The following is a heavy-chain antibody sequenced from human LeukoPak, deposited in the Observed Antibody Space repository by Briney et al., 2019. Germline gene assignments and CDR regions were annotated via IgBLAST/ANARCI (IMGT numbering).Heavy chain of an antibody. J-gene: IGHJ4*02. V-gene: IGHV3-7*01. Sequence: GGSLRLSCAAPGFTFSSYWMSWVRQAPGKGLEWVANIKQDGSEKYYVDSVEGRFTISRDNAKNSLYLQMNSLRAEDTAVYYCARDIYGDYPDYWGQGTLVTVSS. CDR1: GFTFSSYW. CDR2: IKQDGSEK. D-gene: IGHD4-17*01. CDR3: ARDIYGDYPDY.